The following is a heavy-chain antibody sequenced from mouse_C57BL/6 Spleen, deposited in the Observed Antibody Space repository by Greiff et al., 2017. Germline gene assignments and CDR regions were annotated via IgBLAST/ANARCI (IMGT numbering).Heavy chain of an antibody. CDR1: GFTFSNYW. Sequence: EVKLEESGGGLVQPGGSMKLSCVASGFTFSNYWMNWVRQSPEKGLEWVAQIRLKSDNYATHYAESVKGRFTISRDDSKSSVYLQMNNLRAEDTGIYYCNRNYAYAMDYWGQGTSVTVSS. D-gene: IGHD2-1*01. J-gene: IGHJ4*01. V-gene: IGHV6-3*01. CDR2: IRLKSDNYAT. CDR3: NRNYAYAMDY.